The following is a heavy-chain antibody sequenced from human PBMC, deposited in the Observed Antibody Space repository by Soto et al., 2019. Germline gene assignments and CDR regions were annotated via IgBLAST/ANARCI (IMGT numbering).Heavy chain of an antibody. V-gene: IGHV3-23*01. J-gene: IGHJ6*02. CDR1: GFTFSSYA. CDR3: AKDRPPAMRYYGMDV. Sequence: GGSLRLSCAASGFTFSSYAMSWVRQAPGKGLEWVSAISGSGGSTYYADSVKGRFTISRDNSKNTPYLQMNSLRAEDTAVYYCAKDRPPAMRYYGMDVWGQGTTVTVSS. CDR2: ISGSGGST.